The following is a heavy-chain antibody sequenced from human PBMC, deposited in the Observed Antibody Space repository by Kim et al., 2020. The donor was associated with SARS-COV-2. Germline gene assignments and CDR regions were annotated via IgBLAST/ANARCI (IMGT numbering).Heavy chain of an antibody. V-gene: IGHV4-4*07. D-gene: IGHD3-16*01. CDR2: IYDTGTT. J-gene: IGHJ4*02. Sequence: SETLSLTCTVSRGSIFTYFWTWVRQPAGKGLEWIGRIYDTGTTNYNPSLNSRVTMSVDTSTNQFSLRLSSVTAADTAVYYCAREGGDFLQRGLDYWGQGTLVTVSS. CDR1: RGSIFTYF. CDR3: AREGGDFLQRGLDY.